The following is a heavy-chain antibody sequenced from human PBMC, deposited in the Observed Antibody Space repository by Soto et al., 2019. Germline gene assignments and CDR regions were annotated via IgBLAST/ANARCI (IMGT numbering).Heavy chain of an antibody. CDR2: IYYSGST. J-gene: IGHJ6*02. V-gene: IGHV4-61*01. CDR1: GGSVSSGSYY. CDR3: AREEITMVRGVILRYYGMDV. D-gene: IGHD3-10*01. Sequence: TSETLSLTCTVSGGSVSSGSYYWSWIRQPPGKGLEWIGYIYYSGSTNYNPSLKSRVTISVDTSKNQFSLKLSSVTAADTAVYYCAREEITMVRGVILRYYGMDVWGQGTTVTVSS.